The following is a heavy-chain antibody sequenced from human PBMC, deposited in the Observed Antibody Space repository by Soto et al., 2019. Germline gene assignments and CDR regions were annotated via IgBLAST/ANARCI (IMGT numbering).Heavy chain of an antibody. V-gene: IGHV3-9*01. CDR2: ISWSSGSI. J-gene: IGHJ3*02. CDR3: AKVFRGEPDAFDI. Sequence: PGGSLRLSCAASGFTFDDYAMHWVRQAPGKGLEWVSGISWSSGSIGYADSVKGRFTISRDNAKNSLYLQMNSLRAEDTALYYCAKVFRGEPDAFDIWGQGTMVTVSS. D-gene: IGHD3-10*01. CDR1: GFTFDDYA.